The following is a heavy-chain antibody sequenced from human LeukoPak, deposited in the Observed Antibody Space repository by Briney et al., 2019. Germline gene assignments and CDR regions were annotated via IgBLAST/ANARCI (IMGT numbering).Heavy chain of an antibody. CDR2: ILNDGTWE. V-gene: IGHV3-30*02. CDR1: GFTYSDYG. CDR3: VKGGSISHNWFDS. Sequence: GGSLTLSCAASGFTYSDYGMHWLRQAPGRGLEWVAFILNDGTWEYYPDSVKGRLTISRDNSRNTLYLQMNSVRLEDTAIYYCVKGGSISHNWFDSWGQGTLVTVSS. J-gene: IGHJ5*01. D-gene: IGHD3-16*01.